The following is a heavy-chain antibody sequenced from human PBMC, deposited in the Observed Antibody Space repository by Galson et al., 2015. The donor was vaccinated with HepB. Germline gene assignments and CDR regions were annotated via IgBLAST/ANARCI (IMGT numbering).Heavy chain of an antibody. CDR2: ISGSGGST. J-gene: IGHJ6*02. CDR1: GFTFSSYA. CDR3: AKVGRLYGIGPDLQQYAWYYYGMDV. V-gene: IGHV3-23*01. D-gene: IGHD1-1*01. Sequence: SLRLSCAASGFTFSSYAMSWVRQAPGKGLEWVSAISGSGGSTYYADSVKGRFTISRDNSKSTLYLQMNSLRAEDTAVYYCAKVGRLYGIGPDLQQYAWYYYGMDVWGQGTTVTVSS.